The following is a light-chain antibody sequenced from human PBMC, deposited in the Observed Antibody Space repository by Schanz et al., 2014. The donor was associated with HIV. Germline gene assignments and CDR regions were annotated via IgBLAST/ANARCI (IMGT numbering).Light chain of an antibody. V-gene: IGKV1-39*01. CDR2: AAS. Sequence: DIQMTQSPSSLSASVGDRVTITCRASQSISSYVNWYQQIPGKAPKLLIYAASSLQSGVPSRFSGNVSGTDFTLTVSCLQSDDFATYYCQQYVGFYHTFGQGTKVEIK. J-gene: IGKJ1*01. CDR3: QQYVGFYHT. CDR1: QSISSY.